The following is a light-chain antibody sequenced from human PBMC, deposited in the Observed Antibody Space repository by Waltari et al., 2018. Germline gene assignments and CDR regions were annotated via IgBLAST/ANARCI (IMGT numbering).Light chain of an antibody. CDR2: ATS. J-gene: IGKJ1*01. V-gene: IGKV3-20*01. CDR3: QLYALSPRT. Sequence: EIVLTQSPGTLSLSPGERATLFCRAYQSVTNNYLVWYQQKRVQPPRLIIYATSHRATSVPEIFSGSGSVTEFPLTISRLEPEDAAIYYCQLYALSPRTFGQGTKV. CDR1: QSVTNNY.